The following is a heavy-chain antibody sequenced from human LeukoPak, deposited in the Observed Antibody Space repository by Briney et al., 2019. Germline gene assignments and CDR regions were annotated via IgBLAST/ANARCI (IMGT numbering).Heavy chain of an antibody. D-gene: IGHD3-22*01. CDR3: CRYYYDSSGYPHHDAFDI. Sequence: GGSLRLSCAASGFTFSSYAMSWVRQAPGKGLEWVSAISGSGGSTYYADSVKGRFTISRDNSKNTLYLQMNSLRAEDTAVYCCCRYYYDSSGYPHHDAFDIWGQGTMVTVSS. J-gene: IGHJ3*02. V-gene: IGHV3-23*01. CDR1: GFTFSSYA. CDR2: ISGSGGST.